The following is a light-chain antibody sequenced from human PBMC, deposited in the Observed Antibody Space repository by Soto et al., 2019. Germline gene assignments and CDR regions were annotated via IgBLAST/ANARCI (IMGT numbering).Light chain of an antibody. CDR2: AAS. CDR3: QKYNDAPKS. J-gene: IGKJ1*01. V-gene: IGKV1-27*01. Sequence: DIQMTQSPSSLSASVGDRVTITCRASQGISSYLAWYQQKPGKVPKLLMYAASTLQSGVPYRFSGSESGTDFNLTISSLKPEDVATYYCQKYNDAPKSFGQGPKVEIK. CDR1: QGISSY.